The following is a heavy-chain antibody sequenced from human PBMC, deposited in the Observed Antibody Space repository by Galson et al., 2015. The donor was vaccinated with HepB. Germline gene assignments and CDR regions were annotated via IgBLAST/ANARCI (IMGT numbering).Heavy chain of an antibody. J-gene: IGHJ4*02. CDR1: GLSLNTSGVG. CDR2: IYWDDNK. CDR3: AHRLGAYFDS. D-gene: IGHD3-16*01. Sequence: PALVKPTQTVTLPCTLSGLSLNTSGVGVGRIRQPPGKALEWLALIYWDDNKRYSPSLKTRLTITKDTSKNQVVLTMTNMDPVDTATFYCAHRLGAYFDSWGQGTLVTVPS. V-gene: IGHV2-5*02.